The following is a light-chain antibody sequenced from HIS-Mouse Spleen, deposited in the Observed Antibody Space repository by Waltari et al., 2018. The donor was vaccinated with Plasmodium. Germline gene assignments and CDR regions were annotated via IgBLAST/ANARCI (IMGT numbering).Light chain of an antibody. Sequence: QSALTQPRSVSGSPGPSVTISCTGTGSDVGGYNYVYWYQQHPGKAPKLMIYDVSKRPSGVPDRFSGSKSGNTASLTISGLQAEDEADYYCCSYAGSYTLVFGGGTKLTVL. V-gene: IGLV2-11*01. J-gene: IGLJ2*01. CDR1: GSDVGGYNY. CDR2: DVS. CDR3: CSYAGSYTLV.